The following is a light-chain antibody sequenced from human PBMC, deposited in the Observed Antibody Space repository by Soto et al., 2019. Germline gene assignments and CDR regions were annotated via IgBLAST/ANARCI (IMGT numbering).Light chain of an antibody. CDR2: LNSDGSH. CDR1: SGHSSYA. J-gene: IGLJ1*01. CDR3: QTWGTGIHV. V-gene: IGLV4-69*01. Sequence: QPVLTQSPSASASLGASVKLTCTLSSGHSSYAIAWHQQQPEKGPRYVMQLNSDGSHSRGDGIPDRFSGSSSGAERYLTISSLQSEDEADYYCQTWGTGIHVFGTGTKLTVL.